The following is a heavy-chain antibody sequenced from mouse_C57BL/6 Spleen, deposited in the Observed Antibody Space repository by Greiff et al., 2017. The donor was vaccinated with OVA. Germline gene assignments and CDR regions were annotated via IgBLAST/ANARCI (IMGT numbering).Heavy chain of an antibody. J-gene: IGHJ2*01. D-gene: IGHD2-4*01. CDR1: GYTFTDYY. V-gene: IGHV1-19*01. CDR3: ARHDYGGPFDY. CDR2: INPYNGGT. Sequence: VQLQQSGPVLVKPGASVKMSCKASGYTFTDYYMNWVKQSHGKSLEWIGVINPYNGGTSYNQKFKGKATLTVDKSSSTAYMELNSLTSEDSAVYYCARHDYGGPFDYWGQGTTLTVSS.